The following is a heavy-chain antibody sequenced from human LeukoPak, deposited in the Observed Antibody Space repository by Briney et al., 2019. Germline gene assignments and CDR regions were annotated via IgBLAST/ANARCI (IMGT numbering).Heavy chain of an antibody. V-gene: IGHV3-53*01. CDR2: IYSGGST. CDR3: ARGLGYCTSTTCLLPFDY. CDR1: VFTVSTYY. J-gene: IGHJ4*02. Sequence: PGVSLSLFCGASVFTVSTYYMTWARRSPGKGLECVSDIYSGGSTLCADSVKGRFTVSRDNSKITLYLQMNSLRAEDTAMYYCARGLGYCTSTTCLLPFDYWGQGTLVTVSS. D-gene: IGHD2-2*01.